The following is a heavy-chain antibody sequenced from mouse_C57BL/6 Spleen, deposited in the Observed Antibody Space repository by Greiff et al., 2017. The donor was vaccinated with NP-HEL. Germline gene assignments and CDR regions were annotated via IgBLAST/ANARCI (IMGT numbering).Heavy chain of an antibody. V-gene: IGHV1-80*01. CDR2: IYPGDGDT. CDR1: GYAFSSYW. CDR3: ARERVYYDYDGGFAY. D-gene: IGHD2-4*01. Sequence: QVQLKESGAELVKPGASVKISCKASGYAFSSYWMNWVKQRPGKGLEWIGQIYPGDGDTNYNGKFKGKATLTADKSSSTAYMQLSSLTSEDSAVYFCARERVYYDYDGGFAYWGQGTLVTVSA. J-gene: IGHJ3*01.